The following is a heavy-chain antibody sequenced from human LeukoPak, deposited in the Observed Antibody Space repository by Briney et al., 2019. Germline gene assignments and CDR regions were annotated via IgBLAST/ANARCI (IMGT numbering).Heavy chain of an antibody. J-gene: IGHJ4*02. CDR3: AKRHYDSSGYYYGPYFDY. Sequence: GGSLRLFCAASGFTFSSYAMSWVRQAPGKGLEWVSGLEWVSAISGSGGSTYYADSVKGRFTISRDNSENTLYLQMNSLRAEDTAVYYCAKRHYDSSGYYYGPYFDYWGQGTLVTVSS. CDR1: GFTFSSYA. V-gene: IGHV3-23*01. D-gene: IGHD3-22*01. CDR2: ISGSGGST.